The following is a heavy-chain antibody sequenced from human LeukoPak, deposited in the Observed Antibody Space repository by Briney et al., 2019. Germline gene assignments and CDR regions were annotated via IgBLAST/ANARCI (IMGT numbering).Heavy chain of an antibody. D-gene: IGHD3-22*01. CDR2: ISGGGGST. CDR1: GFSFSSYA. Sequence: GGSLRLSCAASGFSFSSYAMSWVRQAPGKGLEWVSAISGGGGSTHYADSVKGRFTISRDNSKNTLYLQMSSLRAGDTAVYYCAKSSYYDSSGYYREYYFDYWGQGTLVTVSS. J-gene: IGHJ4*02. CDR3: AKSSYYDSSGYYREYYFDY. V-gene: IGHV3-23*01.